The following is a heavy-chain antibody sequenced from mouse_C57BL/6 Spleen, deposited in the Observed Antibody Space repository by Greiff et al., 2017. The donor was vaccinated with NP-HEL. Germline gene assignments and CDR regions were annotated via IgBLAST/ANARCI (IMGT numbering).Heavy chain of an antibody. CDR2: IDPSDSET. CDR1: GYTFTSYW. V-gene: IGHV1-52*01. D-gene: IGHD3-3*01. CDR3: ARWGPRSAMDY. Sequence: QVQLQQPGAELVRPGSSVKLSCKASGYTFTSYWMHWVKQRPIQGLEWIGNIDPSDSETHYNQKFKDKATLTVDKSSSTAYMQLSSLTSEDSAVYYCARWGPRSAMDYWGQGTSVTVSS. J-gene: IGHJ4*01.